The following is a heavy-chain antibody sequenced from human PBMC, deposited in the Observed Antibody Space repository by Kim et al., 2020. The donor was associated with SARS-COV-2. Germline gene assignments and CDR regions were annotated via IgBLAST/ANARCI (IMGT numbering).Heavy chain of an antibody. J-gene: IGHJ6*01. CDR3: ARVRTADFWSGYFSWYYY. CDR1: GGSFSGYY. CDR2: INHSGST. V-gene: IGHV4-34*01. Sequence: SETLSLTCAVYGGSFSGYYWSWIRQPPGKGLEWIGEINHSGSTNYNPSLKSRVTISVDTSKNQFSLKLSSVTAADTAVYYCARVRTADFWSGYFSWYYY. D-gene: IGHD3-3*01.